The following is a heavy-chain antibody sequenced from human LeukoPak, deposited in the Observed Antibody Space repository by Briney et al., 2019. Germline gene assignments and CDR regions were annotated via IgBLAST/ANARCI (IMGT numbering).Heavy chain of an antibody. CDR2: IKQEGSEA. CDR3: ATRYCTIPACRASSYHCMDN. CDR1: GFTFSSYW. V-gene: IGHV3-7*01. D-gene: IGHD2-8*01. J-gene: IGHJ6*03. Sequence: GGSLRLSCAVSGFTFSSYWMTWVRKAPGKGLESVANIKQEGSEAYYVDSVKGRFTVSRDNAKNSLYLQLNSLGAEDTAVYYCATRYCTIPACRASSYHCMDNWGKGTTVTVSS.